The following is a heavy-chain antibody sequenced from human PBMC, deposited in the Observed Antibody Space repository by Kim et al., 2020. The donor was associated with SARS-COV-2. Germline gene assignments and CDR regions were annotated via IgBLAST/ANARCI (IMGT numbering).Heavy chain of an antibody. V-gene: IGHV3-15*01. CDR3: VIDKYNRDDSQFNE. J-gene: IGHJ4*02. CDR2: IKTNPEGGTT. CDR1: GLTFTNAW. Sequence: GGSLRLSCIASGLTFTNAWMSWVRQAPGKGLEWVCRIKTNPEGGTTDYAAPVKGRFNVSRDDSKDILYLQMNSLKTEDTAVYYCVIDKYNRDDSQFNEWGQGTLVTVSS. D-gene: IGHD3-22*01.